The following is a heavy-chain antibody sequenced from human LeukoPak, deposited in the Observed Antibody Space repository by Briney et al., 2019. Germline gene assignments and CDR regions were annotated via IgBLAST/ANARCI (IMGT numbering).Heavy chain of an antibody. Sequence: SETLSLTCTVSNGSISSSRYYWAWIRQPPGEGLEWIGSIYYSGSTHYNPSQKSRVTISVDTSKNQFFLRLSSGTAADTAVYYCARNCSRTSCSGTFDIWGRGTMVTVSS. D-gene: IGHD2-2*01. V-gene: IGHV4-39*01. CDR2: IYYSGST. CDR3: ARNCSRTSCSGTFDI. J-gene: IGHJ3*02. CDR1: NGSISSSRYY.